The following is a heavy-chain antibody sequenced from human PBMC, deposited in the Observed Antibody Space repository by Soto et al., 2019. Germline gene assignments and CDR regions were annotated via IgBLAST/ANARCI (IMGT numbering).Heavy chain of an antibody. CDR3: ARDLRGARGQYYAFDI. J-gene: IGHJ3*02. CDR2: IYYSGST. Sequence: SETLSLTCTVSGGSISSYYWSWIRQPPGKGLEWIGYIYYSGSTNYNPSLKSRVTISVDTSKNQFSLKLSSVTAADTAVYYCARDLRGARGQYYAFDIWGQGTMVTVSS. D-gene: IGHD3-10*01. V-gene: IGHV4-59*01. CDR1: GGSISSYY.